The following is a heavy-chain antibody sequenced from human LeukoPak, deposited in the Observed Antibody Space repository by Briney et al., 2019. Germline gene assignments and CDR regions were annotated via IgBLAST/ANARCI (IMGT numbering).Heavy chain of an antibody. D-gene: IGHD3-16*01. CDR2: TYYSGST. V-gene: IGHV4-39*01. Sequence: SETLSLTCTVSGGSISSSTYYWGWIRQPPGKGLEWIGSTYYSGSTYYNPSLKSRVTISVDTSEDQFSLKLTSVTAADTAVYYCASYARAGVTASRVFDYWGQGALVTVSS. J-gene: IGHJ4*02. CDR3: ASYARAGVTASRVFDY. CDR1: GGSISSSTYY.